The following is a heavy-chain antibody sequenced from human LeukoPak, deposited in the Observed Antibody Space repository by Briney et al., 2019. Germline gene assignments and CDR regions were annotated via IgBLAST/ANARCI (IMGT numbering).Heavy chain of an antibody. CDR2: INHSGNT. CDR1: IYSIRSGYY. Sequence: SETLSLTCAVSIYSIRSGYYWGWIRQPPGKGLEWIGTINHSGNTYYNPSLKSRVTISVDTSKNHLPLNLTSVLAADTAMYYCARRDSGWNYFDYWGQGNLVTVSS. V-gene: IGHV4-38-2*01. J-gene: IGHJ4*02. D-gene: IGHD5-12*01. CDR3: ARRDSGWNYFDY.